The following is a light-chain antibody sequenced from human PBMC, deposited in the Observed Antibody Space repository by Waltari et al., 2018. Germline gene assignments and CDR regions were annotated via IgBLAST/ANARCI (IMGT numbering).Light chain of an antibody. CDR3: QQYVDSPWT. V-gene: IGKV3-20*01. J-gene: IGKJ1*01. CDR2: GAS. Sequence: ETVLTQSPGTLSLSPGERATLSCRASQHVTNNYLGWYQQKPGQAPRLLIYGASNRAIGIPDKFTGSGSGTDFTLTISRLEPEDFAVYYCQQYVDSPWTFGQGTNVEIK. CDR1: QHVTNNY.